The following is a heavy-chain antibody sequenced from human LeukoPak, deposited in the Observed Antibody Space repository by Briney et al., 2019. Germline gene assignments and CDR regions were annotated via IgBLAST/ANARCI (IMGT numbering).Heavy chain of an antibody. J-gene: IGHJ4*02. CDR2: IYNADNT. CDR1: GFTVSNSF. Sequence: GGSLRLSCAASGFTVSNSFLTWVRQAPGKGLEWVSVIYNADNTNYADSVKGRFSISRDNSKNTPYLQMNSLRGEDTAVYYCARASKWLLFDYWGQGTLVTVSS. D-gene: IGHD5-12*01. CDR3: ARASKWLLFDY. V-gene: IGHV3-66*01.